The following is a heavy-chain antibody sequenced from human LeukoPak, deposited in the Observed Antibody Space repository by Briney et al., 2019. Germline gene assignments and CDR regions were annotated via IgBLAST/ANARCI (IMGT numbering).Heavy chain of an antibody. CDR3: SGSYPSRGTY. V-gene: IGHV4-4*02. CDR2: IYHSGST. J-gene: IGHJ4*02. Sequence: SETLSLTCAVSGGSISSSNWWSWVRQPPGKGLEWIGEIYHSGSTNYNPSLKSRVTMSVDTSKNQFSLKLSSVTAADTAVYYCSGSYPSRGTYWGQGTLVTVSS. D-gene: IGHD1-26*01. CDR1: GGSISSSNW.